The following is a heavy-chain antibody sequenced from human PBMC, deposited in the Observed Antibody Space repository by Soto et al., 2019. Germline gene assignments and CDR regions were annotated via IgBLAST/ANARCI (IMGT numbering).Heavy chain of an antibody. CDR1: GGSISSSSYY. CDR3: ARDGFGGTWIQPGAANAFDI. D-gene: IGHD5-18*01. J-gene: IGHJ3*02. Sequence: PSATLSLTCTVSGGSISSSSYYWSWIRQPPGKGLEWIGYIYYSGSTNYNPSLKSRVTISVDTSKNQFSLKLSSVTAADTAVYYCARDGFGGTWIQPGAANAFDIWGQGTMVTVSS. V-gene: IGHV4-61*01. CDR2: IYYSGST.